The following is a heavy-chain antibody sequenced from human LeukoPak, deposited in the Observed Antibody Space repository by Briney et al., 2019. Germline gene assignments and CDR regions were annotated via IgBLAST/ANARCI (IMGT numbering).Heavy chain of an antibody. Sequence: GGSLRLSCAASGFAFSTYWIHWVRQAPGKGLVWVSSINRDGGRTYYADSVKGRFTISRDNAKNTLYLQMNSLRAEDTAVFYCARDEGSEVPSIRGFDFWGQGTLVTVSS. J-gene: IGHJ4*02. CDR2: INRDGGRT. CDR3: ARDEGSEVPSIRGFDF. V-gene: IGHV3-74*01. CDR1: GFAFSTYW. D-gene: IGHD3-3*02.